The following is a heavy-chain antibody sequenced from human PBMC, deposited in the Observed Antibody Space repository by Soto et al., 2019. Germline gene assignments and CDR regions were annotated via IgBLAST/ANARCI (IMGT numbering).Heavy chain of an antibody. CDR1: GFTFSDYY. Sequence: QVPLVESGGGLVKPGGSLRLSCAASGFTFSDYYMSWIRQAPGKGLEWISYISSSGSTIYYADSVKGRFTISRDNARNSLYLQMNSLRAEDTAVYYWARLYGNDYDSSGYYYYYYGMDVWGQGTTVTVSS. CDR2: ISSSGSTI. CDR3: ARLYGNDYDSSGYYYYYYGMDV. V-gene: IGHV3-11*01. D-gene: IGHD3-22*01. J-gene: IGHJ6*02.